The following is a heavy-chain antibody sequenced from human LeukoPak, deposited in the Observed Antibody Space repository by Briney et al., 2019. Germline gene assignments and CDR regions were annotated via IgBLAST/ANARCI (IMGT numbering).Heavy chain of an antibody. CDR3: ELGITMIGGV. V-gene: IGHV3-48*03. D-gene: IGHD3-10*02. CDR1: GFTFSSYA. CDR2: ISSSGSTI. Sequence: GGSLRLSCAASGFTFSSYAMNWVRQAPGKGLEWVSYISSSGSTIYYADSVKGRFTISRDNAKNSLYLQMNSLRAEDTAVYYAELGITMIGGVWGKGTTVTISS. J-gene: IGHJ6*04.